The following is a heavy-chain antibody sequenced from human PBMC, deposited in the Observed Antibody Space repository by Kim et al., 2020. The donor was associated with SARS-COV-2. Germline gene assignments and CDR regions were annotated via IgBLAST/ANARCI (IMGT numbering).Heavy chain of an antibody. CDR2: ICYVSNNI. Sequence: GGSLRLSCAASEFTFSSYCMNWVRQAPGKGLEWVSSICYVSNNIYYADSVKGRFTISRDNAKNSLYLQMNSLRAEDTAVYYCASNTWTDGYNRGPFGVWG. D-gene: IGHD1-20*01. CDR3: ASNTWTDGYNRGPFGV. V-gene: IGHV3-21*01. J-gene: IGHJ6*01. CDR1: EFTFSSYC.